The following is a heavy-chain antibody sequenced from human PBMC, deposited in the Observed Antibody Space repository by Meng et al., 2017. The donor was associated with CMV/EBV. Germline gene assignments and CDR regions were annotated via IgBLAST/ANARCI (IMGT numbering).Heavy chain of an antibody. CDR3: ARGRLGYGGNSEDWFDP. Sequence: GSLRLCCTVSGGSVSSGSYYWSWIRQPPGKGLEWIGYIYYSGSTNYNPSLKSRVTISVDTSKNQFSLKLSSVTAADTAVYYCARGRLGYGGNSEDWFDPWGQGTLVTVSS. J-gene: IGHJ5*02. CDR1: GGSVSSGSYY. CDR2: IYYSGST. D-gene: IGHD4-23*01. V-gene: IGHV4-61*01.